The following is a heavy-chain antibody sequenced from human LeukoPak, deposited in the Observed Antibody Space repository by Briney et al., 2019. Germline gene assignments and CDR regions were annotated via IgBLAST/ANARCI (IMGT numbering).Heavy chain of an antibody. CDR1: GYTLTELS. Sequence: ASVKVSCKASGYTLTELSMHWVRQAPGKGLEWMGGFDPEDGETIYAQKFQGRVTMTEDTSTDTAYMELSSLRSEDTAVYYCATGVYGDQRTFDYWGQGTLVTVSS. D-gene: IGHD4-17*01. J-gene: IGHJ4*02. CDR2: FDPEDGET. CDR3: ATGVYGDQRTFDY. V-gene: IGHV1-24*01.